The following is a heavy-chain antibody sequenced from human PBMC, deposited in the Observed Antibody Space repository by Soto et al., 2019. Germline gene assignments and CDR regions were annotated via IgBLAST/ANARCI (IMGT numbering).Heavy chain of an antibody. CDR2: IIPIFGTA. CDR1: GGTFSSYA. V-gene: IGHV1-69*13. D-gene: IGHD3-22*01. J-gene: IGHJ3*02. CDR3: ARDPYYYDSSANMGAFDI. Sequence: SVKVSCKASGGTFSSYAISWVRQAPGQGLEWMGGIIPIFGTANYAQKFQGRVTITADESTSTAYMELSSLRSEDTAVYYCARDPYYYDSSANMGAFDIWGQGTMVTVS.